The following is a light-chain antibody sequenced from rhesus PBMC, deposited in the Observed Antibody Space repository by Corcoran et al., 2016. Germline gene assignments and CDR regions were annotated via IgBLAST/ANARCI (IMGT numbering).Light chain of an antibody. CDR3: QHSYGTPFT. CDR1: ENVNNY. J-gene: IGKJ3*01. V-gene: IGKV1-74*01. Sequence: DIQMTQSPSSLSASVGDRVTITCRASENVNNYLHWYQQKPGKAPKLLIYKASPLESGVPSRLSGSGSGTDFTLTISSLQPEDFASYYCQHSYGTPFTFGPGTKLDIK. CDR2: KAS.